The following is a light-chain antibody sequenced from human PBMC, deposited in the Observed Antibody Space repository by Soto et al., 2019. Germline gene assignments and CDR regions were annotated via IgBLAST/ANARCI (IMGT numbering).Light chain of an antibody. V-gene: IGLV2-14*01. CDR3: SSYTSRTTLVV. CDR2: EVS. CDR1: SSDVGGYNY. J-gene: IGLJ2*01. Sequence: QSVLTQPASVSGSPGQSITISCTGTSSDVGGYNYVSWYQQYPGKAPKLLIYEVSNRPSGASNRFAGSKSGHTASLTISGLQAEDEAVYYCSSYTSRTTLVVFGGGTKLTVL.